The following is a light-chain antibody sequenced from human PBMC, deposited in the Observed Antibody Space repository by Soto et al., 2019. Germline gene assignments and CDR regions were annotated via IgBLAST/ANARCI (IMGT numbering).Light chain of an antibody. CDR3: SSWDYSMSGFVV. V-gene: IGLV2-11*01. J-gene: IGLJ2*01. CDR2: DVS. CDR1: SSDVGGYNY. Sequence: QSVLTQPRSVSGSPGKSVTISCTGTSSDVGGYNYVSWYQQHPGKAPKLMIYDVSKRPSGLPDLFSGSKSGNTASLAISGLRFEDEADYYCSSWDYSMSGFVVFGGGTKLTVL.